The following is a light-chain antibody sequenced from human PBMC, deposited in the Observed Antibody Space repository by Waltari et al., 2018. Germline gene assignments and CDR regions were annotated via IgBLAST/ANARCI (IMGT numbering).Light chain of an antibody. CDR1: SSDVGGYNY. V-gene: IGLV2-14*03. Sequence: QSALTQPASVSGSPGQSITISCTGTSSDVGGYNYVSWYQQHTGKAPKFKIYDVSKRPSGVSDRFSGLKSGNTSSLTISELHAEEEADYFCFSYATRDSYVFGTGTKVTVL. CDR3: FSYATRDSYV. J-gene: IGLJ1*01. CDR2: DVS.